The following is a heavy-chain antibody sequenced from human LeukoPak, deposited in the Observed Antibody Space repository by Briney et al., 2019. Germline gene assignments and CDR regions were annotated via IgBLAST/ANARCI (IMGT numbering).Heavy chain of an antibody. D-gene: IGHD3-10*01. CDR3: ARDLSAHGSGSYPFGY. CDR1: GFTFSDYY. J-gene: IGHJ4*02. CDR2: ISSSGSTI. Sequence: PGGSLRLSCAASGFTFSDYYMSWIRQAPGKGLEWVSYISSSGSTIYYADSVKGQFTISRDNAKNSLYLQMNSLRAEDTAVYYCARDLSAHGSGSYPFGYWGQGTLVTVSS. V-gene: IGHV3-11*01.